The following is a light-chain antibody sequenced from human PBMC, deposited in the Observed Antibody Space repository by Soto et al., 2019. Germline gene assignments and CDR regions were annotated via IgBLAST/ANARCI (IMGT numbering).Light chain of an antibody. J-gene: IGKJ1*01. CDR3: QQYGSLTWT. V-gene: IGKV3-20*01. Sequence: EIVFTQSPAILSLSPGERATLSCRASQSVSRSYLAWYQQKPGQAPRLLIYGASTRATGIPDRISGSGSGTDFTLTISRLEPEDFAVFYCQQYGSLTWTFGQGTKVDIK. CDR1: QSVSRSY. CDR2: GAS.